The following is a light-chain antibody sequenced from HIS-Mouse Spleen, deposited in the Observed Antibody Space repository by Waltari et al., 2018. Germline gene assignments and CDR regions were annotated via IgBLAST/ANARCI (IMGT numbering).Light chain of an antibody. CDR1: ALPKPY. Sequence: SYELTQPSSVSVSPGQTARITCSGDALPKPYAYWYQQKPGQAPVLVIYKDSERPSGIPERFSGSSSGTTVTLTISGVQAEDEADYYCQSADSSGTYVVFGGGTKLTVL. J-gene: IGLJ2*01. V-gene: IGLV3-25*03. CDR3: QSADSSGTYVV. CDR2: KDS.